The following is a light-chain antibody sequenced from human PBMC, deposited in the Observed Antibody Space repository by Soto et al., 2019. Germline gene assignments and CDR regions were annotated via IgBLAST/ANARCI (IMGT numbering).Light chain of an antibody. CDR1: TGAVTSGYY. CDR3: LLYYGGAWV. J-gene: IGLJ3*02. Sequence: QAVVTQEPSLTVSPGGTVTLTCASSTGAVTSGYYPNWFQQKPGQAPRALIYSTSNKHFWTPARFSGSLLGGKAALTLSGVQPEDEADYYCLLYYGGAWVFGGGTQLTVL. V-gene: IGLV7-43*01. CDR2: STS.